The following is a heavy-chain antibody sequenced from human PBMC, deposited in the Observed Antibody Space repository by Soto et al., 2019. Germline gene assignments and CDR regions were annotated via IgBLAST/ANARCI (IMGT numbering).Heavy chain of an antibody. CDR1: GYTFTSYD. D-gene: IGHD6-13*01. CDR3: ARYSSSWYMVNYYYGMDV. CDR2: MNPNSGNT. V-gene: IGHV1-8*01. Sequence: GASVKVSCKASGYTFTSYDINCVRQATGQGLEWMGWMNPNSGNTGYAQKFQGRVTMTRNTSISTAYMELSSLRSEDTAVYYCARYSSSWYMVNYYYGMDVWGQGTTVTVSS. J-gene: IGHJ6*02.